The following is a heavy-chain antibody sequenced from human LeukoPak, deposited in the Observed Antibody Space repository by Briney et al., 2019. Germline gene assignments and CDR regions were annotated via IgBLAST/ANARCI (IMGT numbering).Heavy chain of an antibody. CDR2: IYHSGST. CDR3: ARDLPYSSSWYPFDY. Sequence: SETLSLTCTVSGYSISSGYYWGWIRQPPGKGLEWIGSIYHSGSTYYNPPLKSRVTISVGTSKNQFSLKLSSVTAADTAVYYCARDLPYSSSWYPFDYWGQGTLVTVSS. D-gene: IGHD6-13*01. V-gene: IGHV4-38-2*02. J-gene: IGHJ4*02. CDR1: GYSISSGYY.